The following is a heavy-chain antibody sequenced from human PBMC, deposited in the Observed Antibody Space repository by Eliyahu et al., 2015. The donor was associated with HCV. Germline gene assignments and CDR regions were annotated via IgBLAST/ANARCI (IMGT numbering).Heavy chain of an antibody. CDR2: INQXGST. D-gene: IGHD2-2*03. V-gene: IGHV4-34*01. Sequence: QVQLQQWGAGLLKPSETLSLTCAVYGGSFXGYYWXWIRPPPGKGXGWSGEINQXGSTNYNPSLKSRVTISVDTSKXQFSLKLSSVTAADTAVYYCARGLDIVVVPAAAGVNGYYYGMDVWGQGTTVTVSS. CDR3: ARGLDIVVVPAAAGVNGYYYGMDV. J-gene: IGHJ6*02. CDR1: GGSFXGYY.